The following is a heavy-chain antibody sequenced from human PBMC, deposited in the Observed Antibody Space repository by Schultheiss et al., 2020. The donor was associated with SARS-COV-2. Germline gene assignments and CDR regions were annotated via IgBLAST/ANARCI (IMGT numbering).Heavy chain of an antibody. V-gene: IGHV4-59*01. Sequence: SETLSLTCTVSGGSINEKYCGWIRQPPGKGLEWIGYIYYSGSTNYNPSLKSRVTISVDTSKNQFSLKLSSVTAADTAVYYCARYGYSYGSDYWGQGTLVTVSS. CDR1: GGSINEKY. J-gene: IGHJ4*02. CDR2: IYYSGST. CDR3: ARYGYSYGSDY. D-gene: IGHD5-18*01.